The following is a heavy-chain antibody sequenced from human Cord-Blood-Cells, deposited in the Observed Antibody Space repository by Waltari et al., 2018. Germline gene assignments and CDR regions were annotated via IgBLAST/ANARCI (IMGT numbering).Heavy chain of an antibody. V-gene: IGHV3-30*04. J-gene: IGHJ4*02. Sequence: QVQLVESGGGVVQPGRYMRLPCAASGFTFSSYAMHWAREAPGKGLEWVAVISYDGSNKYYADSVKGRFTISRDNSKNTLYLQMNSLRAEDTAVYYCARDFKYDSSGHDYWGQGTLVTVSS. CDR1: GFTFSSYA. D-gene: IGHD3-22*01. CDR2: ISYDGSNK. CDR3: ARDFKYDSSGHDY.